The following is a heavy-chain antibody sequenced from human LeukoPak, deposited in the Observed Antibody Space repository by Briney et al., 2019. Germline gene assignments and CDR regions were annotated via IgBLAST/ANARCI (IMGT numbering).Heavy chain of an antibody. D-gene: IGHD3-22*01. J-gene: IGHJ4*02. CDR3: ARVHESRGYYFLPDD. CDR2: ISPSGGST. CDR1: GYTFTGYW. V-gene: IGHV1-46*01. Sequence: ASVKLSCKAFGYTFTGYWMHWVRQAPGQGPEWMGVISPSGGSTIYAQKFKGRVTLTRDMSTSTDYLELSSLRSDDTAIYFCARVHESRGYYFLPDDWGQGTLVTVSS.